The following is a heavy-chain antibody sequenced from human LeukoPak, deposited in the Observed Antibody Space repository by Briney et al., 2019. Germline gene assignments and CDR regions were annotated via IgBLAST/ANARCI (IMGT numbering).Heavy chain of an antibody. CDR1: GGSISSYY. D-gene: IGHD1-7*01. J-gene: IGHJ5*01. CDR3: AREWNYVIDS. CDR2: IYYSGST. V-gene: IGHV4-59*01. Sequence: SETLSLTCTGSGGSISSYYWSWIRQPPGKGLEWIGYIYYSGSTTYNPSLKSRVTISVDTSKNQFSVKLSSVTAADTAVYYCAREWNYVIDSWGQGTLVTVSS.